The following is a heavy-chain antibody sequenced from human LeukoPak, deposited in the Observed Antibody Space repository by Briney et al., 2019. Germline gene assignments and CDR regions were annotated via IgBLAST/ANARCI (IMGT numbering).Heavy chain of an antibody. CDR2: ISGSATGHIT. J-gene: IGHJ4*02. V-gene: IGHV3-23*01. D-gene: IGHD3-10*01. CDR1: GFTFTTYG. Sequence: GGPLRLSCAASGFTFTTYGRSWVRKSPGKGLEWASAISGSATGHITNYADSVKGRFTISRDNDKNTLYLQMNSLRVEDTAVYYCANHRSAFEFWGQGTLVTVSS. CDR3: ANHRSAFEF.